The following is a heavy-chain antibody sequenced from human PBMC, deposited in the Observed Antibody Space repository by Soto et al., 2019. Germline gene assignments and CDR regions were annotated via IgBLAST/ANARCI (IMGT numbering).Heavy chain of an antibody. CDR3: AREPTTAVVNYGMDV. Sequence: EVQLVESGGGLVQPGGSLRLSCAASGFTLSNYWMSWVRQAPGKGPEWVANINQNGRDKYYVDSVKGRFTISRDNAKELLYLQMNSLRAEGTAVYYCAREPTTAVVNYGMDVWGQGTTVTVSS. J-gene: IGHJ6*02. CDR2: INQNGRDK. D-gene: IGHD6-13*01. V-gene: IGHV3-7*01. CDR1: GFTLSNYW.